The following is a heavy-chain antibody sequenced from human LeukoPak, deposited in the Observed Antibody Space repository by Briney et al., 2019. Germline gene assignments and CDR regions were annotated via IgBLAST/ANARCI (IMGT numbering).Heavy chain of an antibody. Sequence: PGGSLRLSCAASGFTFNDYRMHWVRQAPGKGLEWVAVISYDGSNKYYADSVKGRFTISRDNSKNTLYLQMNSLRVEDTAVYYCVSERGYWGQGTLVTVSS. CDR3: VSERGY. J-gene: IGHJ4*02. CDR1: GFTFNDYR. CDR2: ISYDGSNK. V-gene: IGHV3-30-3*01.